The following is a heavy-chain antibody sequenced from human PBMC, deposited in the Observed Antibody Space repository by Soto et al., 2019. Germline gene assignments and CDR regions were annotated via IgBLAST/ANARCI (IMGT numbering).Heavy chain of an antibody. D-gene: IGHD4-17*01. CDR2: IYYGEST. CDR1: GGSVDSGNHY. Sequence: QVLVQESGPGLVKPSQTLTLSCTVSGGSVDSGNHYWNWIRQPPGKGLEWIGYIYYGESTYYNPSLKIRAPMPVDTSQSRFSLRLTSVTAADTAVYYCARDMGSAMTTRIFNHWGQGTLVTVSS. V-gene: IGHV4-30-4*01. CDR3: ARDMGSAMTTRIFNH. J-gene: IGHJ1*01.